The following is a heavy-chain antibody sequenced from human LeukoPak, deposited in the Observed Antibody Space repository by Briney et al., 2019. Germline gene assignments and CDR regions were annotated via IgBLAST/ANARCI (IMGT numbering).Heavy chain of an antibody. J-gene: IGHJ6*03. V-gene: IGHV3-48*04. CDR3: AKGGGGTNYYYMDV. CDR1: GFTFSPYT. D-gene: IGHD1-1*01. Sequence: SGGSLRLSCAASGFTFSPYTMNWVRQAPGKGLQWVSYISSTGATKHYADSVKGRLTISRDNAKNSLYLQMNSLRAEDMALYYCAKGGGGTNYYYMDVWGKGTTVTVSS. CDR2: ISSTGATK.